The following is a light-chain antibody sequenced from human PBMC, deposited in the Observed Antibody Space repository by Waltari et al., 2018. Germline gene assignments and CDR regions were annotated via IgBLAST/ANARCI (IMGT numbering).Light chain of an antibody. CDR2: DVT. CDR3: CSYAGTYTFLV. J-gene: IGLJ2*01. Sequence: QSALTQPRSVSGSPGQSVTISCTGTSSDVGGYNYVSWYQQHPGKAPKLFIYDVTKRPSGVPDRFSCSKSGNTASLTISGLQAEDEADYYCCSYAGTYTFLVFGGGTKLTVL. CDR1: SSDVGGYNY. V-gene: IGLV2-11*01.